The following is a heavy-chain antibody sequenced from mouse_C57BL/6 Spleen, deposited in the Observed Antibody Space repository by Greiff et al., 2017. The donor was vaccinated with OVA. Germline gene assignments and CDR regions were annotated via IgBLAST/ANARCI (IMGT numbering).Heavy chain of an antibody. J-gene: IGHJ2*01. CDR2: IDPETGGT. D-gene: IGHD2-1*01. V-gene: IGHV1-15*01. Sequence: QVQLKESGAELVRPGASVTLSCKASGYTFTDYEMHWVKQTPVHGLEWIGAIDPETGGTAYNQKFKGKAILTADKSSSTAYMELRSLTSEDSAVYYCTREGGSTMVTYDFDYWGQGTTLTVSS. CDR3: TREGGSTMVTYDFDY. CDR1: GYTFTDYE.